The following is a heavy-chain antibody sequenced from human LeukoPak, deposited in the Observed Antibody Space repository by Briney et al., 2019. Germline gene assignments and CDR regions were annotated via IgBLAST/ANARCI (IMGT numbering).Heavy chain of an antibody. Sequence: GGSLRLSCAASGFTFTRYWMTWVRQAPGKGLEWVANIKHDGSERDYVDSVKGRFTISRDNAKNSVYLQMNSLRAEDTAVYYCAKGERYSYGPAYFDYWGQGTLVTVSS. CDR2: IKHDGSER. CDR1: GFTFTRYW. D-gene: IGHD5-18*01. CDR3: AKGERYSYGPAYFDY. V-gene: IGHV3-7*01. J-gene: IGHJ4*02.